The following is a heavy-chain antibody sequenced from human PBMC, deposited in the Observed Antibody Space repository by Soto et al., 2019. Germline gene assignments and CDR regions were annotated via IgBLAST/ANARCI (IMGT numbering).Heavy chain of an antibody. Sequence: QIPLKESGPTLVKPTQTLTLTCTFSGFSLSTHAVGVGWIRQPPGKALEWLALIYWDDDKRYSPSLKSRLTITKDTSKNLVFLTMTNVDPVDTATYYCGHRMAVAGIDSFDFWGQGTMVTVSS. D-gene: IGHD6-19*01. CDR1: GFSLSTHAVG. V-gene: IGHV2-5*02. CDR2: IYWDDDK. CDR3: GHRMAVAGIDSFDF. J-gene: IGHJ3*01.